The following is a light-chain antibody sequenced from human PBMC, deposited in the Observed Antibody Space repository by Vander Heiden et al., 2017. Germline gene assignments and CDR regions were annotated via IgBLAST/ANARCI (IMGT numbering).Light chain of an antibody. Sequence: EIVLTQSPATLSVSPGERATLSCSASQSVSSDLAGYQQKPGQAHRLHIYGASTRATGSPARFSGSGSGTEFTLTISSLQSEDVAVDYCQQYNNWPLITFGQGTRLE. CDR2: GAS. V-gene: IGKV3-15*01. CDR3: QQYNNWPLIT. CDR1: QSVSSD. J-gene: IGKJ5*01.